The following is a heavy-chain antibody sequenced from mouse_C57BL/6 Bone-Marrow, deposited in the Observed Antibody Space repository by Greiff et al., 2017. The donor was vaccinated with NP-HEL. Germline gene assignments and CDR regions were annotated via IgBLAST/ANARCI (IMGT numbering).Heavy chain of an antibody. V-gene: IGHV2-3*01. J-gene: IGHJ4*01. CDR3: AKQGLYYDYEDYYAMDY. D-gene: IGHD2-4*01. CDR1: GFSFTSYG. Sequence: VQLQESGPGLVAPSPCLSITCTVSGFSFTSYGVSWVRQPPGKGLEWLGVIWADGSTNYHSALISSLSISKDNSKSQVFLKLNSLQTDDTATYYCAKQGLYYDYEDYYAMDYWGQGTSVTVSS. CDR2: IWADGST.